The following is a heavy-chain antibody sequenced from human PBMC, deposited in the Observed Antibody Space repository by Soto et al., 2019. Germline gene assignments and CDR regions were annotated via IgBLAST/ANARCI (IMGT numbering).Heavy chain of an antibody. CDR1: GFTFSTFS. V-gene: IGHV3-30*04. Sequence: QVQLVESGGGVVQPGRSLRLSCATSGFTFSTFSMHWVRQAPGKGLEWVAHISYDGSEKDYADSVKGRFTISRDNSDNPLFLQMNSLTSEETGGYYCARGPESGDFWGQGTLVTVPS. CDR2: ISYDGSEK. D-gene: IGHD1-26*01. CDR3: ARGPESGDF. J-gene: IGHJ4*02.